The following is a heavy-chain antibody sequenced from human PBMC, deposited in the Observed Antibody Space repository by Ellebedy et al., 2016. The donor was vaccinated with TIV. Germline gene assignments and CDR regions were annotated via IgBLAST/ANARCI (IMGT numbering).Heavy chain of an antibody. CDR1: GGSISSNTY. V-gene: IGHV4-39*07. CDR3: AGGGTGYNRPAFDPFDI. Sequence: SETLSLTCTVSGGSISSNTYWGWIRQPPGRGLEWIGNIYYSGTTYYSSSLKSRVTISLNTSKNQFSLRMTSVTAAETAVYYCAGGGTGYNRPAFDPFDIWGQGTMVTISS. J-gene: IGHJ3*02. D-gene: IGHD3/OR15-3a*01. CDR2: IYYSGTT.